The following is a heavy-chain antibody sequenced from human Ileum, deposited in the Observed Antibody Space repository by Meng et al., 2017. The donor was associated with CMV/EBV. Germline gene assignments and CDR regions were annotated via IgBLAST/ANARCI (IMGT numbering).Heavy chain of an antibody. Sequence: SVKVSCKASGGTFSSYAIRWVRQAPGQGLEWMGGIIPILGIANYAQKFQGRVAITADKSTSTAYMELSSLRSEDTAVYYCARGITTKLYYYYYGMDVWGQGTTVTVSS. CDR1: GGTFSSYA. V-gene: IGHV1-69*10. CDR2: IIPILGIA. J-gene: IGHJ6*02. D-gene: IGHD3-16*01. CDR3: ARGITTKLYYYYYGMDV.